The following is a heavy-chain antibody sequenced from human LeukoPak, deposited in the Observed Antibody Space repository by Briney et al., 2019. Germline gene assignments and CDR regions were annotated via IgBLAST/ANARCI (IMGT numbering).Heavy chain of an antibody. J-gene: IGHJ4*02. CDR2: INPNSGGT. CDR3: ASYEYSSSSENFDY. Sequence: ASVKVSCKASGYTFTGYYMHWVRQAPGQGLEWMGWINPNSGGTNYAQKFQGRVTMTRDTSISTAYMELSRLRSDDTAVYYCASYEYSSSSENFDYWGQGILVTVSS. CDR1: GYTFTGYY. D-gene: IGHD6-6*01. V-gene: IGHV1-2*02.